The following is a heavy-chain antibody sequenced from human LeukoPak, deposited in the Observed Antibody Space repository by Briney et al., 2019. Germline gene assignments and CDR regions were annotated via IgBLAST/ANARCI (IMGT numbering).Heavy chain of an antibody. Sequence: SEALSLPCPVSGGSISSSSYYWGWIRQPPGKGLEWIGSIYYSGSTYYNPSLKSRVTISVDTSKNQFSLKLSSVTAADTAVYYCARDRDGSYPGDYWGQGTLVTVSS. D-gene: IGHD1-26*01. CDR2: IYYSGST. J-gene: IGHJ4*02. CDR1: GGSISSSSYY. V-gene: IGHV4-39*07. CDR3: ARDRDGSYPGDY.